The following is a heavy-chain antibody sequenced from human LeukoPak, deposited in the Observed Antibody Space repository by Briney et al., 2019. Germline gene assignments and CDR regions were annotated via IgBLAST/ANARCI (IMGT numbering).Heavy chain of an antibody. CDR2: ISRSSSTI. CDR1: GFTFSSCS. V-gene: IGHV3-48*04. D-gene: IGHD6-13*01. Sequence: GGSLRLSCAASGFTFSSCSMTWVRQAPGKGLEWVSYISRSSSTIYYADSVKGRFTISRDNAKNSLYLQMNSLRAEDTAVYYCARDIGSVAGLDYWGQGTLATVSS. J-gene: IGHJ4*02. CDR3: ARDIGSVAGLDY.